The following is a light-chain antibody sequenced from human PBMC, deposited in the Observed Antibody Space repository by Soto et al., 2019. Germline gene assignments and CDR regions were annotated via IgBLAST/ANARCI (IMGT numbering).Light chain of an antibody. Sequence: EIVLTQSPGTLSLSPGERATLSCRASQSISSRHLAWYQQKPGQAPRLLIYAASTRATDIPDKFSGIGSGADFTLSISRLEPEDFAVYYCQHYDTSPRTFGPGTKVEI. CDR1: QSISSRH. CDR3: QHYDTSPRT. V-gene: IGKV3-20*01. J-gene: IGKJ1*01. CDR2: AAS.